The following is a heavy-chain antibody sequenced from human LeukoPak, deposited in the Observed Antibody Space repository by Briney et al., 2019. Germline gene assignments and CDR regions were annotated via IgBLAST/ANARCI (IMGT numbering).Heavy chain of an antibody. Sequence: PGGSLKLSCAASGFTFSSYAMSWVRQAPGKGLEWVSAISGSGGSTYYADSVKGRFTISRDNSKNTLYLQMNSLRAEDTAVYYCAKDILVRFLEWLLSSPLYDVWGKGTTVTVSS. D-gene: IGHD3-3*01. J-gene: IGHJ6*04. CDR1: GFTFSSYA. CDR3: AKDILVRFLEWLLSSPLYDV. CDR2: ISGSGGST. V-gene: IGHV3-23*01.